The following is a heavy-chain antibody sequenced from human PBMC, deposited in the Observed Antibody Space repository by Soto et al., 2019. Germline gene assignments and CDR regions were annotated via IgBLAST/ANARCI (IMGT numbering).Heavy chain of an antibody. CDR1: EFAFSNYA. CDR2: ISGSGGSR. Sequence: GGSLRLSCAASEFAFSNYAMSWVRQAPGKGLEWVSGISGSGGSRYYADSVKGRFTISRDNSKNTLYLQMNSLRAEDTAVYYWAKDPAYNTGYSDWFDPWGQGTLVTAPQ. CDR3: AKDPAYNTGYSDWFDP. D-gene: IGHD3-9*01. J-gene: IGHJ5*02. V-gene: IGHV3-23*01.